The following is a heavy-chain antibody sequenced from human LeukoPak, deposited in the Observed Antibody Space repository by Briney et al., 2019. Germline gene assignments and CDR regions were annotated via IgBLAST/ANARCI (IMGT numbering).Heavy chain of an antibody. CDR3: TRDPPYGDYVKFFDY. D-gene: IGHD4-17*01. V-gene: IGHV3-30-3*01. CDR2: ISYDGSNK. J-gene: IGHJ4*02. CDR1: GFTFSSYA. Sequence: PGGSLRLSCAASGFTFSSYAMHWVRQAPGKGLEWVAVISYDGSNKYYADSVKGRFTISRDNSKNTLYLQMNSLRAEDTAVYYCTRDPPYGDYVKFFDYWGQGTLVTVSS.